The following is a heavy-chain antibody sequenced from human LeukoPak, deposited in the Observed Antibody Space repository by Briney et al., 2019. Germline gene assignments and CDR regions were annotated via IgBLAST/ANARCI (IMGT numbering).Heavy chain of an antibody. Sequence: HGESLKISCKGSGYSFTSYWIGWVRQMPGKGLEWMGIIYPGGSDTRYSPSFQGQVTISADKSISTAYLQWSSLKASDTAMYYCARARNYYDSSGHRRYYYYYMDVWGKGTTVTVSS. D-gene: IGHD3-22*01. J-gene: IGHJ6*03. CDR3: ARARNYYDSSGHRRYYYYYMDV. CDR1: GYSFTSYW. CDR2: IYPGGSDT. V-gene: IGHV5-51*01.